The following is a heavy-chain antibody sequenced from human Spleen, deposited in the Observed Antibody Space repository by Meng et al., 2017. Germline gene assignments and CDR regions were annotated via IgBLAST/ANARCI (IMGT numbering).Heavy chain of an antibody. D-gene: IGHD3-10*01. CDR2: IYHTGST. CDR1: GGSVSTGNSY. V-gene: IGHV4-61*03. CDR3: ARSYGSGTYWYFDL. Sequence: ASAAGVVRPSEPLSLLCTVSGGSVSTGNSYWCWVRQPPGEGLVWIWFIYHTGSTDCNPSLKRRVTISVDTSNSHFSLKLTSVTAEDTAVYYCARSYGSGTYWYFDLWGRGTLVTVSS. J-gene: IGHJ2*01.